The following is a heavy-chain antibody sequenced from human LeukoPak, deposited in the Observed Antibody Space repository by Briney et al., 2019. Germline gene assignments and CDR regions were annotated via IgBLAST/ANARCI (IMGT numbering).Heavy chain of an antibody. CDR2: ISSSSSYI. CDR1: GFTFSSYS. Sequence: GGSLRLSCAASGFTFSSYSMNWVRQAPGKGLEWVSSISSSSSYIYYADSVKGRFTISRDNAKNSLYLQMSSLRAEDTAVYYCARVISYYGSGSYYIDYWGQGTLVTVSS. V-gene: IGHV3-21*01. J-gene: IGHJ4*02. CDR3: ARVISYYGSGSYYIDY. D-gene: IGHD3-10*01.